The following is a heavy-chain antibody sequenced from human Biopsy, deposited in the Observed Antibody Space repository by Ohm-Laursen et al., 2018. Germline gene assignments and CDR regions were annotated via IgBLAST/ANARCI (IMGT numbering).Heavy chain of an antibody. D-gene: IGHD6-19*01. CDR3: ARDYPSYSSVWYREPIIHC. Sequence: SLRLSCAASGFTFSRSVMRWVRQAPGKGLEWVSSVTTTSSYIYYADSVKGRFTISRDNAKNSLYLQMNSLRAEDTAVYYCARDYPSYSSVWYREPIIHCWGQGTLVTVSS. V-gene: IGHV3-21*01. CDR2: VTTTSSYI. CDR1: GFTFSRSV. J-gene: IGHJ4*02.